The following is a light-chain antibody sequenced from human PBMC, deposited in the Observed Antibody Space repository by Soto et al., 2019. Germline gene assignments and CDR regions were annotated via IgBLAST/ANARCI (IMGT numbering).Light chain of an antibody. CDR2: EGS. Sequence: QSVLTQPASVSGSPGQSITISCTGTSSDVGSYNLVSWYQQHPGKAPKLMIYEGSIRPSGVSDRFSGSKSGNTASLTISGLQAEDEADYYCCSYAGSTTFSVAFGGGTKVTVL. V-gene: IGLV2-23*03. CDR1: SSDVGSYNL. CDR3: CSYAGSTTFSVA. J-gene: IGLJ2*01.